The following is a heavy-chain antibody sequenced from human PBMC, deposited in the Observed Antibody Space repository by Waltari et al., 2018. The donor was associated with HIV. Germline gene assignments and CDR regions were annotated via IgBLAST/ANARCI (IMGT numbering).Heavy chain of an antibody. CDR3: ARLPGSGYYVDS. V-gene: IGHV4-4*02. Sequence: QVQLQESGPGVVKPSGTLSLTCAVSGGSITSSNWWAWVRQPPGKGLEWIGEVYHSGSTYYNPSLKSRVTISLDKSKNRFSLRVTSVTVADTVVYYCARLPGSGYYVDSWGQGTLVTVSS. CDR2: VYHSGST. CDR1: GGSITSSNW. D-gene: IGHD3-22*01. J-gene: IGHJ4*02.